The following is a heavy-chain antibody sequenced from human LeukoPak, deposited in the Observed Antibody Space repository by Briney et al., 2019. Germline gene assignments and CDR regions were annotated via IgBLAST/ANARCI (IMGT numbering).Heavy chain of an antibody. CDR1: GGSISSGGYS. CDR3: ARVGYYDSSGYYQKKKYYFDY. J-gene: IGHJ4*02. D-gene: IGHD3-22*01. CDR2: INHSGST. V-gene: IGHV4-34*01. Sequence: SETLSLTCAVSGGSISSGGYSWSWIRQPPGKGLEWIGEINHSGSTNYNPSLKSRVTISVDTSKNQFSLKLSSVTAADTAVYYCARVGYYDSSGYYQKKKYYFDYWGQGTLVTVSS.